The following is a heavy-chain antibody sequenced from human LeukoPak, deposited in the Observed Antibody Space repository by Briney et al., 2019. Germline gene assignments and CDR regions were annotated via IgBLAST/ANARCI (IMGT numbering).Heavy chain of an antibody. J-gene: IGHJ4*02. CDR3: ARVRVVPAAALDY. D-gene: IGHD2-2*01. V-gene: IGHV1-69*05. CDR1: GGTFSSYA. CDR2: IIPIFGTA. Sequence: SVKVSCKASGGTFSSYAISWVRQAPGQGLEWMGGIIPIFGTANYAQKFQGRVTITTDESTSTAYMELSSLRSEDTAVYYCARVRVVPAAALDYWGQGTLVTVSS.